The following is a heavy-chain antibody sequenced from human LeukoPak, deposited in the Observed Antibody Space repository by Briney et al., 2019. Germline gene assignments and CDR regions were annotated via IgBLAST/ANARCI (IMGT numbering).Heavy chain of an antibody. CDR1: GYTXTELS. CDR2: FDPEDGET. V-gene: IGHV1-24*01. D-gene: IGHD3-22*01. Sequence: ASVKVSCKVSGYTXTELSMHWVRQAPGKGLEWMGGFDPEDGETIYAQKFQGRVTMTEDTSTDTAYMELSSLRSEDTAVYYCATTSYDSSGYYYPVFGYWGQGTLVTVSS. J-gene: IGHJ4*02. CDR3: ATTSYDSSGYYYPVFGY.